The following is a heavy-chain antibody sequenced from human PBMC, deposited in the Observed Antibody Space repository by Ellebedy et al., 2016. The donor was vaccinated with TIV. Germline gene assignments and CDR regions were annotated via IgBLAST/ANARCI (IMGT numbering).Heavy chain of an antibody. J-gene: IGHJ6*02. CDR2: MSGTGGRGST. Sequence: GESLKISCAASGFTFSTYAMSWVRRAPGKGLEWVSVMSGTGGRGSTYYADSVKGRFTISRDDSKNTLYLQMNSLRAEDTAIFYCAKDDGDYPHYYNGMDVWGQGTTVTVSS. CDR3: AKDDGDYPHYYNGMDV. V-gene: IGHV3-23*01. D-gene: IGHD4-17*01. CDR1: GFTFSTYA.